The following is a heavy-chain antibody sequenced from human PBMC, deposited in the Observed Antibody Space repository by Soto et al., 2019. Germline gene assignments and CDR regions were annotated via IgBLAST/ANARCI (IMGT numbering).Heavy chain of an antibody. CDR2: MNPNSGNT. CDR1: GYTFTSYD. D-gene: IGHD1-7*01. J-gene: IGHJ6*02. V-gene: IGHV1-8*01. CDR3: ARGAYNWNSIYYYYGMDV. Sequence: ASVKVSCKASGYTFTSYDINWVRQATGQGLEWMGWMNPNSGNTGYAQKFQGRVTMTRNTSISTAYMGLSSLRSEDTAVYYCARGAYNWNSIYYYYGMDVWGQGTTVTVSS.